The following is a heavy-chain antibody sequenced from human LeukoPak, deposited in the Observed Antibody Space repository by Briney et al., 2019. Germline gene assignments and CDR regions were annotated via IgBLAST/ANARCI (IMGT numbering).Heavy chain of an antibody. CDR1: GFTFSSYS. Sequence: GGSLRLSCAASGFTFSSYSMAWVRQAAGKGLERVAYIKRDGSENRYVDSVKGRFAISRDNAENSLYLQMNSLRTEDTAIYYCARYSSGWDFDCWGQGTPVTVSS. D-gene: IGHD6-19*01. CDR2: IKRDGSEN. CDR3: ARYSSGWDFDC. J-gene: IGHJ4*02. V-gene: IGHV3-7*01.